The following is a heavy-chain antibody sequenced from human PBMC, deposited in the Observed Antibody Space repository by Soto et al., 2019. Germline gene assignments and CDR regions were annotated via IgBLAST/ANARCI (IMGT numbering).Heavy chain of an antibody. J-gene: IGHJ6*02. CDR2: INSDGSST. Sequence: EVQLVESGGGLVQPGGSLRLSCAASGFTFSSYWMHWVRQAPGKGLVWVSRINSDGSSTSYADSVKGRFTISRDKAKNARYLKMNSLRAEDTAVYYCASSLIAAAGTYSYYYSGMDVWGQGTTVTVSS. V-gene: IGHV3-74*01. CDR1: GFTFSSYW. D-gene: IGHD6-13*01. CDR3: ASSLIAAAGTYSYYYSGMDV.